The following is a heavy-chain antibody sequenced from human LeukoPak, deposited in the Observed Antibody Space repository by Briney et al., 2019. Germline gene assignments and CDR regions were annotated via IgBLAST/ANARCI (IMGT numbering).Heavy chain of an antibody. V-gene: IGHV3-23*01. CDR2: ITASGDST. CDR1: GFTFSNYV. D-gene: IGHD3-22*01. CDR3: AKGRDYYDSSGGIDY. J-gene: IGHJ4*02. Sequence: GGSLRLSCAASGFTFSNYVMIWVRQAPGKGLEGVSGITASGDSTYYGDSVKGRFTMSRDNSKNTVYLQMNSLRVDDTAVYYCAKGRDYYDSSGGIDYWGQGTLVTVSS.